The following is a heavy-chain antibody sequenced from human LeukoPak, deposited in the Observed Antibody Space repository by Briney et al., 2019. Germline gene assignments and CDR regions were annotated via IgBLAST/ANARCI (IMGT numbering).Heavy chain of an antibody. J-gene: IGHJ4*02. Sequence: ASVKVSCKASGYTFTGYYMHWVRQAPGQGLEWMGWINPNSGGTNYAQKFQGRVTMTRDTSISTAYMELSRLRPDDTAVYYCAREAPAGLVSGHQFDYWGQGTLVTVSS. D-gene: IGHD6-19*01. CDR3: AREAPAGLVSGHQFDY. V-gene: IGHV1-2*02. CDR2: INPNSGGT. CDR1: GYTFTGYY.